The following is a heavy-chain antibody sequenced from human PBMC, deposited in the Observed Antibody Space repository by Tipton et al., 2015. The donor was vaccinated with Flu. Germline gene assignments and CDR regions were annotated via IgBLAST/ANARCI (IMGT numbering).Heavy chain of an antibody. Sequence: LRLSCTVSGGSISGYYWSWIRQPPGKGLEWIGYIHYSGTTNYEPSLKSRLTISLESSKNHISLELYSVTVADTAIYYCARGRGGENPKYYFYYYGLDVWGQGTTVSVSS. V-gene: IGHV4-59*01. CDR2: IHYSGTT. CDR3: ARGRGGENPKYYFYYYGLDV. J-gene: IGHJ6*02. CDR1: GGSISGYY. D-gene: IGHD3-10*01.